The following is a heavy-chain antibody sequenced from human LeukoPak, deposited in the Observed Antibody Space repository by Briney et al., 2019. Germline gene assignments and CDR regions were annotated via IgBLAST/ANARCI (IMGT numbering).Heavy chain of an antibody. J-gene: IGHJ4*02. V-gene: IGHV3-15*01. CDR3: TTGNLIGIPDY. CDR1: GFXFTNAW. Sequence: GGSLRLSCTASGFXFTNAWMTWVRQAPGKGLEWVGRMKSKTDGGTTDYAAPVNGRFTISRDDSKNTLYLQMNSLKTEDTAVYYCTTGNLIGIPDYWGQGTLVTVSS. CDR2: MKSKTDGGTT.